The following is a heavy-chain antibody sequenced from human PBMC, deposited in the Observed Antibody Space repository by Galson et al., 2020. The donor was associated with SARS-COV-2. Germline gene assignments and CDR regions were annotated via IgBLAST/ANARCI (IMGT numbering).Heavy chain of an antibody. V-gene: IGHV4-38-2*02. CDR1: NYSISSHVY. D-gene: IGHD1-7*01. CDR3: ARYQLLFPLDD. CDR2: IHFSGNT. Sequence: ASETLSLTCTVSNYSISSHVYWGWVRQSPGRGLEWIGNIHFSGNTHYNPSLKRRVTISVDTSKNQFSLNLTSVTAADTAVYYCARYQLLFPLDDGGRGALVTVSS. J-gene: IGHJ4*02.